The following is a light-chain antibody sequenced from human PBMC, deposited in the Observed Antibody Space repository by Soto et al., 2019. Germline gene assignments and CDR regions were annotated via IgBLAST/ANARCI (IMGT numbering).Light chain of an antibody. J-gene: IGLJ2*01. CDR2: EVT. Sequence: QSALTQPASVSGSPGQSITISCTGTSSDIGDYNYVSWYQQHPGKAPKLMIYEVTYRPSGVSNRFSGSKSGNTASLTISRLQAEDEADYYCSSYTASTPHVVFGGGTKLTVL. V-gene: IGLV2-14*01. CDR1: SSDIGDYNY. CDR3: SSYTASTPHVV.